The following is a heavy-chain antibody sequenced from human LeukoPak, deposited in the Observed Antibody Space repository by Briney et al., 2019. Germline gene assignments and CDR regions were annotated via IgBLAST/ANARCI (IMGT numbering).Heavy chain of an antibody. D-gene: IGHD3-22*01. CDR2: ISSYSSTI. CDR1: GFTFSSYS. CDR3: ARPYSSGDYYGLGLDD. V-gene: IGHV3-48*04. Sequence: GGSLRLSCAASGFTFSSYSMNWVRQAPGKGLEWVAYISSYSSTIYYADSVKGRFTISRDNANNSLYLQMNSLRVEDTAVYYCARPYSSGDYYGLGLDDWGQGTLVTVSS. J-gene: IGHJ4*02.